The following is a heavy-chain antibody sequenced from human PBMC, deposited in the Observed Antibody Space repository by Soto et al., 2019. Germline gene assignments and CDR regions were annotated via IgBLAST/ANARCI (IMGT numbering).Heavy chain of an antibody. D-gene: IGHD2-21*02. CDR2: ISSDGNNK. Sequence: TGGSLRLSCAASGLNFRPAAMHWVRQAPGKGLEWVAFISSDGNNKYFGESVKGRFTISRDDSMNSLDLQLNTPRAEDSAVYYCAKDKGLTSLDYWGQGTQVTVSS. CDR1: GLNFRPAA. V-gene: IGHV3-30*18. CDR3: AKDKGLTSLDY. J-gene: IGHJ4*02.